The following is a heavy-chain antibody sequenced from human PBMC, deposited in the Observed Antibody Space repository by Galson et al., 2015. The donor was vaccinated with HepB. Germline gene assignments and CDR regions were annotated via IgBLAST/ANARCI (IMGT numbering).Heavy chain of an antibody. J-gene: IGHJ4*02. D-gene: IGHD6-6*01. CDR1: GGTFSSYA. CDR2: IIPIFGTA. V-gene: IGHV1-69*13. Sequence: SVKVSCKASGGTFSSYAISWVRQAPGQGLEWMGGIIPIFGTANYAQKFQGRVTITADESTSTAYMELSSLRSEDTAVYYCARAPTEYQLNFDYWGQGTLVTVSS. CDR3: ARAPTEYQLNFDY.